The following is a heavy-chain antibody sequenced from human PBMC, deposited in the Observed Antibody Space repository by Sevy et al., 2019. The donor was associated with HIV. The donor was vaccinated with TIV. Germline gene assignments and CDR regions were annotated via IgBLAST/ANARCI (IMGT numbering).Heavy chain of an antibody. J-gene: IGHJ3*02. Sequence: ASVKVSCKVSGYTLTELSMHWVRQAPGKGLEWMGGFDPEDGETIYPQKFQGRVTMTEDTSTDTAYMELSSLRSEDTAVYYCATHRGLLLWRAFDIWGQGTMVTVSS. CDR3: ATHRGLLLWRAFDI. CDR1: GYTLTELS. CDR2: FDPEDGET. V-gene: IGHV1-24*01. D-gene: IGHD1-26*01.